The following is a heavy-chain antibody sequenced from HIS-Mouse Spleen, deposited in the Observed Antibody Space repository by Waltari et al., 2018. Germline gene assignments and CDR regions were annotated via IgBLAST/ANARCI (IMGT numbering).Heavy chain of an antibody. CDR2: INHSGST. CDR3: ARGCAYYDSSGSLLPNHFDY. J-gene: IGHJ4*02. CDR1: GGSFSGYY. D-gene: IGHD3-22*01. V-gene: IGHV4-34*01. Sequence: QVQLQQWGAGLLKPSETLSLTCAVYGGSFSGYYLSWIRQPPGQGREWIGEINHSGSTNYNPSLKSRVTISVDTSKNQFSLKLSSVTAADTAVYYCARGCAYYDSSGSLLPNHFDYWGQGTLVTVSS.